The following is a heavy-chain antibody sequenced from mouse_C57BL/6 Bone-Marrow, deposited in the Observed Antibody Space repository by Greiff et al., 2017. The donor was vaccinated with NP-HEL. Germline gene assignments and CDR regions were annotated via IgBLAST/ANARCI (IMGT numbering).Heavy chain of an antibody. V-gene: IGHV7-3*01. CDR3: ARSVYYDSADDSLYAMDY. Sequence: EVQRVESGGGLVQPGGSLSLSCAASGFTFTDYYMSWVRQPPGKALEWLGFIRNKANGSTTEYSASVKGRFTISRDNSQSILSLQMNALSAEGSAIYYWARSVYYDSADDSLYAMDYWGQGTSVTVSS. D-gene: IGHD2-4*01. CDR1: GFTFTDYY. CDR2: IRNKANGSTT. J-gene: IGHJ4*01.